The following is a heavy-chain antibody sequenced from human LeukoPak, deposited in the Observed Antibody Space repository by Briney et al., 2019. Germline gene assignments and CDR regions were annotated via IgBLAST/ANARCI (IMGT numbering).Heavy chain of an antibody. V-gene: IGHV7-4-1*02. Sequence: ASVKVSCKASGYTFTSYAMNWVRQAPGQGLEWMGWINTNTGNPTYAQGFTGRFVFSLDTSVSTAYLQISSLKAEDTAVYYCAREGSVTTVTTKRPGGFDPWGQGTLVTVSS. J-gene: IGHJ5*02. CDR3: AREGSVTTVTTKRPGGFDP. CDR1: GYTFTSYA. CDR2: INTNTGNP. D-gene: IGHD4-17*01.